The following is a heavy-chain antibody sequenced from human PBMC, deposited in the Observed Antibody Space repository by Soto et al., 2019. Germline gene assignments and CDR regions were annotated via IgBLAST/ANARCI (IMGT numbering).Heavy chain of an antibody. CDR1: GGSISSYY. CDR3: ARAGIAAAGTGWFAP. CDR2: IYYSGST. V-gene: IGHV4-59*01. J-gene: IGHJ5*02. D-gene: IGHD6-13*01. Sequence: SETLSLTCTVSGGSISSYYWSWIRQPPGKGLEWIGYIYYSGSTNYNPSLKSRVTISVDTSKNQFSLKLSSVTAADTAVYYCARAGIAAAGTGWFAPWGQGTLVPVSS.